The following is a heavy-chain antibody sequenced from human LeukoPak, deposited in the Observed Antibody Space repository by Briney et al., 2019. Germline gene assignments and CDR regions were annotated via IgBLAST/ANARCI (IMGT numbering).Heavy chain of an antibody. CDR2: INERGNEK. CDR1: GFTVSSNY. D-gene: IGHD6-13*01. CDR3: ARHPNSNWDY. Sequence: GGSLRLSCAVSGFTVSSNYMSWVRQAPGKGLEWVVNINERGNEKNYVDSVKGRFTVSRDNAQDSLYLQMNSLRVEDTAVYYCARHPNSNWDYWGQGTLVTVSS. V-gene: IGHV3-7*03. J-gene: IGHJ4*02.